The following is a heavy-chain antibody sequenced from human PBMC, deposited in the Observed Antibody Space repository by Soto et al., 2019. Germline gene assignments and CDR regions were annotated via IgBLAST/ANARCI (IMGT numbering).Heavy chain of an antibody. CDR1: RASIYTYS. J-gene: IGHJ4*02. D-gene: IGHD1-26*01. V-gene: IGHV4-4*07. CDR2: IYSSGSA. Sequence: SETLSLTCTVSRASIYTYSWTWIRQPAGKGLQWIGHIYSSGSANYSPSLKSRVSMSVDSSKNQISLKLTSVTAADTAVYYCATIVGANDYWGQGXLVTVHS. CDR3: ATIVGANDY.